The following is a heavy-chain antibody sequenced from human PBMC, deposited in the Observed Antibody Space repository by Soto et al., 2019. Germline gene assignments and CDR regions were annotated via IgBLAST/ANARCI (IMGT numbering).Heavy chain of an antibody. CDR2: INPSGGST. Sequence: GASVKVSCKASGYTFTSYYMHWVRQAPGQGLEWMGIINPSGGSTSYAQKFQGRVTMTRDTSTSTVYMELSSLRSEDTAVYYCARGVVPAAMPHHYYYYGMDVWGQGTTVTVSS. J-gene: IGHJ6*02. CDR1: GYTFTSYY. D-gene: IGHD2-2*01. V-gene: IGHV1-46*01. CDR3: ARGVVPAAMPHHYYYYGMDV.